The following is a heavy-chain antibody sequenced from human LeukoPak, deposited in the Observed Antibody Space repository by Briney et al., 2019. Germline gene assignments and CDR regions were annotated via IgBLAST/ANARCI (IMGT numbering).Heavy chain of an antibody. D-gene: IGHD4-17*01. CDR3: ARDTVTTEGFDI. J-gene: IGHJ3*02. Sequence: SQTLSLTCVIFGDSVSSNSVAWNWIRQSPSRGIEWLGRTYYRSQWYNDYAGSVRSRIAINPDTSKNQISLQLNTVTPEDTAVYYCARDTVTTEGFDIWGRGTLVTVSS. CDR2: TYYRSQWYN. CDR1: GDSVSSNSVA. V-gene: IGHV6-1*01.